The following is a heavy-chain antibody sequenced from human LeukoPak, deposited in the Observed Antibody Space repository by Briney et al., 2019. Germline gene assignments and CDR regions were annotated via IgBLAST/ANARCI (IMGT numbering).Heavy chain of an antibody. D-gene: IGHD4-17*01. V-gene: IGHV4-59*01. CDR2: IYHSGST. CDR1: GGSISSYY. Sequence: SETLSLTCTVSGGSISSYYWSWIRQPPGKGLEWIGYIYHSGSTSYNPSLKSRVTMSIDTSKNQFSLKLSSVTAADTAVYYCARWGTEDGDYPKYWGQGTLVTVSS. CDR3: ARWGTEDGDYPKY. J-gene: IGHJ4*02.